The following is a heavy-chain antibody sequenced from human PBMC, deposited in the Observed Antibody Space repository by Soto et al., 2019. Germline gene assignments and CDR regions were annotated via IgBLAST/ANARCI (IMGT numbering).Heavy chain of an antibody. CDR2: INPNSGGT. J-gene: IGHJ4*02. V-gene: IGHV1-2*02. Sequence: GASVKVSCKASGYTFTGYYMHWVRQAPGQGLEWMGWINPNSGGTNYAQKFQGRVTMTRDTSISTAYMELSRLRSDDTAVYYCARPRTGSGSVFDYWGQGTLVTVSS. CDR1: GYTFTGYY. CDR3: ARPRTGSGSVFDY. D-gene: IGHD6-25*01.